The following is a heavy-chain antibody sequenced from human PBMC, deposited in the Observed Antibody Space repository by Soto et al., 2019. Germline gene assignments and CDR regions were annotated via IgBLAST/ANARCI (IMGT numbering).Heavy chain of an antibody. CDR3: ARNYDSTAGGAFDI. CDR2: IYSGGST. J-gene: IGHJ3*02. Sequence: EVQLVESGGGLIQPGGSLRLSCAASGFTVSSNYMSWVRQAPGKGLKWVSVIYSGGSTYYADSVKGRFTISRDNSKNTLYLQMNSLRAEDTAVYYCARNYDSTAGGAFDIWGQGTMVTVSS. V-gene: IGHV3-53*01. CDR1: GFTVSSNY. D-gene: IGHD3-22*01.